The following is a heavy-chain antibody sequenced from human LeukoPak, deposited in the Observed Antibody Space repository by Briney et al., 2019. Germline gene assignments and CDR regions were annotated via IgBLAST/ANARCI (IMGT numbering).Heavy chain of an antibody. D-gene: IGHD3-10*01. CDR1: GFTFNNYA. Sequence: GGSLRLSCAASGFTFNNYAMIWVRQVPGKGLEWVSVIYSGGSTYYADSVKGRFTISRDNSKNTLYLQMNSLRAEDTAVYYCARDGPGYYYGMDVWGQGTTVTVSS. CDR2: IYSGGST. V-gene: IGHV3-66*01. CDR3: ARDGPGYYYGMDV. J-gene: IGHJ6*02.